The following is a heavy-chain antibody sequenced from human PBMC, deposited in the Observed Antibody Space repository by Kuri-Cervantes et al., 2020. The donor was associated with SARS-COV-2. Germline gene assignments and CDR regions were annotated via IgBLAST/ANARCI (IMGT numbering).Heavy chain of an antibody. J-gene: IGHJ6*03. CDR3: ARAGKSSLITIFGVESYYYYMDV. CDR2: IIPICGTA. CDR1: GGTFSSYA. Sequence: SVKVSCKASGGTFSSYAIIWVRQAPGQGLEWMGGIIPICGTANYAQKFQGRVIFTADESSSTANMEVNSLTSEDTAVYFCARAGKSSLITIFGVESYYYYMDVWGKGTTVTVSS. V-gene: IGHV1-69*13. D-gene: IGHD3-3*01.